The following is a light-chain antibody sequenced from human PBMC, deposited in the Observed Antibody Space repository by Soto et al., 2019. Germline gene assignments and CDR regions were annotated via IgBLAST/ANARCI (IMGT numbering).Light chain of an antibody. CDR1: QTLLHITGEPF. Sequence: DVVMTQTPLSLSVASGQPASIXXKSXQTLLHITGEPFLFGYLQKPGQSPQXXIYEVSTRVSGVPDRFSGSGSGTDFTLESSRVETDDVGIYSCMQSTQLPPTFGQGTRLEIK. CDR3: MQSTQLPPT. J-gene: IGKJ5*01. V-gene: IGKV2D-29*02. CDR2: EVS.